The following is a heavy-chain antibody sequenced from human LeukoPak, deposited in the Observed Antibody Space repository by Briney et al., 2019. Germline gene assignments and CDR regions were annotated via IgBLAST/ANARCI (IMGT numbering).Heavy chain of an antibody. CDR1: GGTFSSYA. CDR2: IIPIFGTA. J-gene: IGHJ6*03. Sequence: SVKVSCKASGGTFSSYAISWVRQAPGQGLEWMGGIIPIFGTANYAQKFQGRVTITADGSTSTAYMELSSLRSEDTAVYYCARDEIMVRGAHMDVWGKGTTVTVSS. V-gene: IGHV1-69*13. CDR3: ARDEIMVRGAHMDV. D-gene: IGHD3-10*01.